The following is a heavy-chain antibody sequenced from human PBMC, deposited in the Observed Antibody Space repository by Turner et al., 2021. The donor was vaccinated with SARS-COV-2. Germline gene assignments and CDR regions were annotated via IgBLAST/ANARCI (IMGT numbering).Heavy chain of an antibody. Sequence: QVQLVESGGGVVQPGRSLRLSCAASGFTFSSYGRHWVRQAPGKGLEWVAVIWYDGSNKYYADSVKGRFTISRDNSKNTLYLQMNSLRAEDTAVYYCARDLFQDYGSGSYRLDNWGQGTLVTVSS. CDR1: GFTFSSYG. J-gene: IGHJ4*02. D-gene: IGHD3-10*01. V-gene: IGHV3-33*01. CDR3: ARDLFQDYGSGSYRLDN. CDR2: IWYDGSNK.